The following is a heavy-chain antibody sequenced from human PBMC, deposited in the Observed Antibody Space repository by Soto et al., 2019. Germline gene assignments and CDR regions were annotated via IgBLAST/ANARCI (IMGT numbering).Heavy chain of an antibody. V-gene: IGHV3-7*01. Sequence: PGGPLRLSCAASGFTFSDYSMSWVRQSPGKGLEGVANIKQDGGEEDYGDSVKGRLTISRDNAKNSLYLQMNSLRAEDTAVYYCARVYYESRGPTKYRAFDFWGQGTMVTVSS. CDR3: ARVYYESRGPTKYRAFDF. CDR2: IKQDGGEE. D-gene: IGHD3-22*01. J-gene: IGHJ3*01. CDR1: GFTFSDYS.